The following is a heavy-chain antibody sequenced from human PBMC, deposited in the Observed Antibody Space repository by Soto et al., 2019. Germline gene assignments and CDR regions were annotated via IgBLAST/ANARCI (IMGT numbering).Heavy chain of an antibody. J-gene: IGHJ4*02. V-gene: IGHV3-33*01. CDR2: IWYDGSNK. Sequence: QVQLVESGGGVGQPGRSLRLSCAASGFTFSSYGMHWVRQAPGKGLEWVAVIWYDGSNKYYADSVKGRFTISRYNSKNTLYLQMNSPRAEDTAVYYCARDGYCSGGSCYSVPVFDYWGQGTLVTVSS. CDR1: GFTFSSYG. CDR3: ARDGYCSGGSCYSVPVFDY. D-gene: IGHD2-15*01.